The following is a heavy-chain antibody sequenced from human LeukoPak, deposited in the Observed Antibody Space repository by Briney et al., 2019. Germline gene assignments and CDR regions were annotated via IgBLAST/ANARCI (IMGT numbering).Heavy chain of an antibody. CDR3: VKEEGRYFDY. V-gene: IGHV3-43D*03. Sequence: GGSLRLSCAASGFSFHESAMHWVRQVPGKGLEWVSLISWDGGVTYYGDSVRGRFTIPRDNNKNSLYLQMNSLRPEDSALYYCVKEEGRYFDYWGQGTLVTVSS. CDR1: GFSFHESA. J-gene: IGHJ4*02. CDR2: ISWDGGVT.